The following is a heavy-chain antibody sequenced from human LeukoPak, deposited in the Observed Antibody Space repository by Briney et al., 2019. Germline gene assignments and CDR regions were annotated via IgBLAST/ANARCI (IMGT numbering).Heavy chain of an antibody. CDR2: IDAGGGDT. J-gene: IGHJ6*02. V-gene: IGHV3-23*01. Sequence: GASLRLSCAASGFTFSSYAMTWVRQAPGKGLERVASIDAGGGDTYHSDSVKGRFTISRGNSMNTLYLQMNSLRADDTAVYYCGRPTKYWLVRGDGVDVWGQGTTVTVSS. D-gene: IGHD6-19*01. CDR1: GFTFSSYA. CDR3: GRPTKYWLVRGDGVDV.